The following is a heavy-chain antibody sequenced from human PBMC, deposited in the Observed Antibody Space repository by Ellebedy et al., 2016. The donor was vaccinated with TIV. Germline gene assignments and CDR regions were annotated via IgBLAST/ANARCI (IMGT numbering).Heavy chain of an antibody. CDR1: GFTFSSYS. J-gene: IGHJ4*02. Sequence: GGSLRLXXAASGFTFSSYSMNWVRQAPGKGLEWVSSISSSSSYIYYADSVKGRFTISRDNAKNSLYLQMNSLRAEDTAVYYCARYLCGGDCYSGLFDYWGQGTLVTVSS. D-gene: IGHD2-21*01. V-gene: IGHV3-21*01. CDR2: ISSSSSYI. CDR3: ARYLCGGDCYSGLFDY.